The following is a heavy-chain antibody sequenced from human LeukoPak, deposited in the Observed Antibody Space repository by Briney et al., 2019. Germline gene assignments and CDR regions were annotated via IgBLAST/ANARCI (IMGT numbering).Heavy chain of an antibody. CDR2: ISSSGGNT. Sequence: GGSLRLSCAASGFTFSSYAMSWVRQPPGKGLEWVSAISSSGGNTYYADSVQGRFTISRDNSKNTLYLQMNSLRAEDTAVYCCAKDFRYCGGGCVRGSPDYWGQGALVTVSS. CDR3: AKDFRYCGGGCVRGSPDY. CDR1: GFTFSSYA. D-gene: IGHD2-21*02. J-gene: IGHJ4*02. V-gene: IGHV3-23*01.